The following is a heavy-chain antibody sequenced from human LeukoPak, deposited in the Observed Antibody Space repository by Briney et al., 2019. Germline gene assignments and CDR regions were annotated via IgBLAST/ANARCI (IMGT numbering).Heavy chain of an antibody. Sequence: PSETLSLTCTVSGGSISSYYWSWIRQPPGKGLEWIGYIYYSGSTNYNPSLKSRVTISVDTSKNQFSLKLSSVTAADTAVYYCARHPKSHRSGIFDYWGQGTLVTVSS. V-gene: IGHV4-59*08. J-gene: IGHJ4*02. D-gene: IGHD3-10*01. CDR3: ARHPKSHRSGIFDY. CDR1: GGSISSYY. CDR2: IYYSGST.